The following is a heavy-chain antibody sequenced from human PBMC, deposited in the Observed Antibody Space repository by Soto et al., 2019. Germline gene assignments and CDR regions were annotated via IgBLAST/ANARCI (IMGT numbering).Heavy chain of an antibody. CDR3: ARGSGFGGWIMITFGGVYYFDY. D-gene: IGHD3-16*01. Sequence: QVQLVQSGAEVKKPGASVKVSCKASGYTFTSYDINWVRQATGQGLEWMGWMNPNSGNTGYAQKLQGRVTMTRNTSISTAYMELSSLRSEDTAVYYCARGSGFGGWIMITFGGVYYFDYWGQGTLVTVSS. CDR2: MNPNSGNT. CDR1: GYTFTSYD. J-gene: IGHJ4*02. V-gene: IGHV1-8*01.